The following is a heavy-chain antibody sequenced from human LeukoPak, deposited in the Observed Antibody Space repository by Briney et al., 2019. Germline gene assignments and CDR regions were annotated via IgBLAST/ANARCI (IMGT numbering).Heavy chain of an antibody. Sequence: GGSLRLSCAASGFTFSSYAMSWVRQAPGKGLEWVSAISGSGGRIYYGASVKGRFTISRDNSKNTLYLQMNSLRAEDTAVYYCAKIGRRYDFWTGYYEEEVDYMDVWGKGTTVTVSS. D-gene: IGHD3-3*01. CDR2: ISGSGGRI. J-gene: IGHJ6*03. CDR1: GFTFSSYA. V-gene: IGHV3-23*01. CDR3: AKIGRRYDFWTGYYEEEVDYMDV.